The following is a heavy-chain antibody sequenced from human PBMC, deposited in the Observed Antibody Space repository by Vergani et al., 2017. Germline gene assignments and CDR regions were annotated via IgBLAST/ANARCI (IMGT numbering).Heavy chain of an antibody. CDR3: ARVDTAMGPFGYYYYYMDV. Sequence: EVQLVESGGGLVQPGGSLRLSCAASGFTVSSYYMSWVRQAPGKGLEWVSYISSSSSTIYYADSVKGRFTISRDNAKNSLYLQMNSLRAEDTAVYYCARVDTAMGPFGYYYYYMDVWGKGTTVTVSS. V-gene: IGHV3-48*01. D-gene: IGHD5-18*01. CDR1: GFTVSSYY. J-gene: IGHJ6*03. CDR2: ISSSSSTI.